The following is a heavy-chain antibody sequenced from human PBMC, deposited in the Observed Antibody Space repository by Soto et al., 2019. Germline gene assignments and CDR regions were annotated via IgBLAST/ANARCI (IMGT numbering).Heavy chain of an antibody. V-gene: IGHV1-46*01. CDR3: ARGFSSGWPFGY. CDR1: GYTFTNYY. Sequence: QVQLVQSGAEVKKPGASVKVSCKASGYTFTNYYMHWVRQAPGQGLEWMGIINPSGGSTTYAQKXXGXXTMTRDTSTRTVYMELSSLRSEDTAVYYCARGFSSGWPFGYWGQGTPVTVSS. CDR2: INPSGGST. D-gene: IGHD6-19*01. J-gene: IGHJ4*02.